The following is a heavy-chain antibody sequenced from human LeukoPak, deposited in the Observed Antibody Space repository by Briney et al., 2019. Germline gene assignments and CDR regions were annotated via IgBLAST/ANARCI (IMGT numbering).Heavy chain of an antibody. CDR2: ISGSGGST. V-gene: IGHV3-23*01. J-gene: IGHJ4*02. CDR3: AKRGVVIRVILVGFHEEAYYFDS. Sequence: QPGGSLRLSCAVSGITLSNYGMSWVRPAPGKGLEWVAGISGSGGSTNYAGSVKGRFTVSRDNRKNTLNLQMNNLRTEDTAVYFCAKRGVVIRVILVGFHEEAYYFDSWGQGALVTVSS. CDR1: GITLSNYG. D-gene: IGHD3-22*01.